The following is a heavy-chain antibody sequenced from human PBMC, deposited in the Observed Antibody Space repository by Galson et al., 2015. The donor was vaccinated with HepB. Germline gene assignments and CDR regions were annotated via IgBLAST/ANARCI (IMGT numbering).Heavy chain of an antibody. Sequence: QSGAEVKKPGESLKISCKTSGYSFNSYWIGWVRQMPGKGLEWMGIIHPGDSDTRYSPSFQGQVTISADKSITTTYLQWSSLKASDTAMYYCAGLPYSSNWDYYYGMDVWGQGTTVTVSS. CDR1: GYSFNSYW. CDR2: IHPGDSDT. D-gene: IGHD6-13*01. CDR3: AGLPYSSNWDYYYGMDV. J-gene: IGHJ6*02. V-gene: IGHV5-51*01.